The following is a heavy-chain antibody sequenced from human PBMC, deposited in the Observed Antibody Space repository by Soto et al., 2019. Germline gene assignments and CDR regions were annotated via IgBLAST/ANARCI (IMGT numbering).Heavy chain of an antibody. D-gene: IGHD3-3*01. CDR2: INPYSGGA. CDR1: GYTFTGYF. J-gene: IGHJ5*02. CDR3: AKGIRGGYYYSSLDT. V-gene: IGHV1-2*02. Sequence: ASVKVSCKASGYTFTGYFMHWVRQAPGQGLEWVGWINPYSGGADYAQSFQGRVTMTRDTSISTVYMELSRLRFDDTAVYYCAKGIRGGYYYSSLDTWGQGTVVTVSS.